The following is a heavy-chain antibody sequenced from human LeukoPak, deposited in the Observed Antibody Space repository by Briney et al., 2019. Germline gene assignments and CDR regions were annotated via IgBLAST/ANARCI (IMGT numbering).Heavy chain of an antibody. Sequence: GGSLRLSCAASGFTFDDYTMHWVRQAPGKGLEWVSLISWDGGSTYYADSVKGRFTISRDNSKNSLYLQMNGLRTEDTALYYCAKDGSGSYWHRYFDYWGQGTLVTVSS. CDR1: GFTFDDYT. V-gene: IGHV3-43*01. D-gene: IGHD3-10*01. CDR3: AKDGSGSYWHRYFDY. CDR2: ISWDGGST. J-gene: IGHJ4*02.